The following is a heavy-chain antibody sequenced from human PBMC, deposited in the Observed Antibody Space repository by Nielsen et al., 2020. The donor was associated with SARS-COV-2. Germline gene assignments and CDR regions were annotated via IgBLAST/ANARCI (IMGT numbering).Heavy chain of an antibody. CDR1: GFTVSSNY. V-gene: IGHV3-48*03. Sequence: GGSLRLSCAASGFTVSSNYMNWVRQAPGKGLEWVSFISGSGNTIYYADSVKGRFTTSRDNAKKSLYLQMNSLRAEDTAVYYCAKDTYTDSIAAGGDYGMDVWGQGTTVTVSS. CDR3: AKDTYTDSIAAGGDYGMDV. CDR2: ISGSGNTI. J-gene: IGHJ6*02. D-gene: IGHD6-6*01.